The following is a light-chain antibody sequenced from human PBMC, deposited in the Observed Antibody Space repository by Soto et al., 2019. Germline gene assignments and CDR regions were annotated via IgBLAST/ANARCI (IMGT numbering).Light chain of an antibody. J-gene: IGKJ1*01. CDR2: AAS. Sequence: AIRMTQSPSSLSASTGDRVTITCRASQGISSYLAWYQQKPGKAPKLLIYAASTFASVVPSRFSGSGSGTDFTLTISCLQSEDFATYYCQQYYSYPTFGQGTKVEIK. CDR1: QGISSY. V-gene: IGKV1-8*01. CDR3: QQYYSYPT.